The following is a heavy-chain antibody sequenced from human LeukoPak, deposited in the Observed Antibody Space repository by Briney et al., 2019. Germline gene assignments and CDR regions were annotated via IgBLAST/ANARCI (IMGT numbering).Heavy chain of an antibody. Sequence: GASVTVSFTASGYTFTSYGISWVRQAPGQGLEWMGWISAYNGNTNYAQKLQGRVTMTTDTSTSTAYMELRSLRSDDTAVYYCARVMVADYYYYYMDVWGKGTTVTVSS. CDR3: ARVMVADYYYYYMDV. D-gene: IGHD4/OR15-4a*01. CDR2: ISAYNGNT. V-gene: IGHV1-18*01. J-gene: IGHJ6*03. CDR1: GYTFTSYG.